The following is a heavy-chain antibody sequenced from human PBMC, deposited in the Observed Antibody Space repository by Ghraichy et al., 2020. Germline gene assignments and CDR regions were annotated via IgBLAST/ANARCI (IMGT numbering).Heavy chain of an antibody. Sequence: GESLNISCAASGFTFSSYSMNWVRQAPGKGLEWVSSISSSSYIYYADSVKGRFTISRDNAKNSLYLQMNSLRAEDTAVYYCARVVATIPRKTAVDAFDIWGQGTMVTVSS. CDR3: ARVVATIPRKTAVDAFDI. D-gene: IGHD5-12*01. CDR2: ISSSSYI. CDR1: GFTFSSYS. V-gene: IGHV3-21*01. J-gene: IGHJ3*02.